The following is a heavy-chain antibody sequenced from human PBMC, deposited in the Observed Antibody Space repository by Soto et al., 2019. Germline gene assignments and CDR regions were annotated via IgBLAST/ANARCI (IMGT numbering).Heavy chain of an antibody. CDR2: ISGSGGST. J-gene: IGHJ5*02. V-gene: IGHV3-23*01. CDR3: AKTLPIAAAGRSWFDP. D-gene: IGHD6-13*01. CDR1: GFTFSSYA. Sequence: GGSLRLSCAASGFTFSSYAMSWVRQAPGKGLEWVSAISGSGGSTYYADSVKGRFTISRDNSKNTLYLQMNSLRAEDTAVYYCAKTLPIAAAGRSWFDPWGQGTLVTVSS.